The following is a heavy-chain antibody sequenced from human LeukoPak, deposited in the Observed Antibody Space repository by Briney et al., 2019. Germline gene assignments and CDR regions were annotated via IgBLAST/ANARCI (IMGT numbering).Heavy chain of an antibody. V-gene: IGHV3-21*01. Sequence: PGGSLRLSCAASGFTFSSYSMNWVRQAPGKGLEWVSSISGSSSYIYYADSVKGRFTISRDNAKNSLYLQMNSLRAEDTAVYYCARPYRGSWYDEDGMDVWGQGTTVSVSS. CDR1: GFTFSSYS. CDR3: ARPYRGSWYDEDGMDV. J-gene: IGHJ6*02. CDR2: ISGSSSYI. D-gene: IGHD6-13*01.